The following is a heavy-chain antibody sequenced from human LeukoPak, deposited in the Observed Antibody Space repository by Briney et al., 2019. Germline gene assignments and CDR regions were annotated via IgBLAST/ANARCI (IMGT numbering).Heavy chain of an antibody. CDR3: ARENPVSRYFDWLLAY. J-gene: IGHJ4*02. D-gene: IGHD3-9*01. CDR1: GFTFSSYA. V-gene: IGHV3-30-3*01. CDR2: ISYDGSNK. Sequence: GGSLRLSCAASGFTFSSYAMHWVRQAPGKGLEWVAVISYDGSNKYYADSVKGRFTISRDNSKNTLYLQMNSLRAEDTAVYYCARENPVSRYFDWLLAYWGQGTLVTVSS.